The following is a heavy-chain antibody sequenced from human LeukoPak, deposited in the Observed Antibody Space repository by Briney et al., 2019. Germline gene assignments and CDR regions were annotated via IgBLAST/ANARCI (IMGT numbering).Heavy chain of an antibody. V-gene: IGHV3-7*01. CDR3: ARERMYSGSGSTYPYYDY. Sequence: GGSLRLSCAASGFTFGSYWLTWVRQAPGKGLEWVVNIKPDGSEKYFMDSVKGRFTISRDNAKNALYLEMNSLRAEDTAEYFCARERMYSGSGSTYPYYDYWGQGTLVTVSS. CDR2: IKPDGSEK. J-gene: IGHJ4*02. CDR1: GFTFGSYW. D-gene: IGHD3-10*01.